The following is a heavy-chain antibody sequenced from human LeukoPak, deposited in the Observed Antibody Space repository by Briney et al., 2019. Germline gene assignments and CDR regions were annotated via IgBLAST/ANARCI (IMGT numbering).Heavy chain of an antibody. CDR2: IWYDGSNK. V-gene: IGHV3-33*01. D-gene: IGHD6-19*01. Sequence: GGSLRLSCAASGFTFSSYGMHWVRQAPGKGLGWVAVIWYDGSNKYYADSVKGRFTISRDNSKNTLYLQMNSLRAEDTAVYYCARYSSGWTRGVYYYYYGMDVWGKGTTVTVSS. CDR1: GFTFSSYG. J-gene: IGHJ6*04. CDR3: ARYSSGWTRGVYYYYYGMDV.